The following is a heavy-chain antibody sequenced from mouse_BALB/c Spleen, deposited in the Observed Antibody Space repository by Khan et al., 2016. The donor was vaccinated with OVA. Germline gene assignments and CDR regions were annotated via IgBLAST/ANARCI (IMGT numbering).Heavy chain of an antibody. J-gene: IGHJ2*01. Sequence: QVQLQQPGAELVKPGAPVKLSCKASGYTFTTYWMNWVKQRPGRGLEWIGRIDPSDSETHYNQKFKDKATLTVDKSSSTAYIQLSSLTSEDSAVYDWARTARVRYYFDYWGQGTTLTVSS. V-gene: IGHV1-69*02. D-gene: IGHD3-2*01. CDR3: ARTARVRYYFDY. CDR2: IDPSDSET. CDR1: GYTFTTYW.